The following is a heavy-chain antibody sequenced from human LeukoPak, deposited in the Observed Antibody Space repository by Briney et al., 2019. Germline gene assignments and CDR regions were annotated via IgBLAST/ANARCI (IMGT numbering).Heavy chain of an antibody. CDR2: INPNSGGT. J-gene: IGHJ4*02. CDR3: ARPKNWGSTGIFDY. V-gene: IGHV1-2*02. Sequence: ASVKVSCKASGYTFTGYYMHWERQAPGQGLEWMGWINPNSGGTNYAQKFQGRVTMTRDTSISTAYMELSRLRSDDTAVYYCARPKNWGSTGIFDYWGQGTLVTVSS. D-gene: IGHD7-27*01. CDR1: GYTFTGYY.